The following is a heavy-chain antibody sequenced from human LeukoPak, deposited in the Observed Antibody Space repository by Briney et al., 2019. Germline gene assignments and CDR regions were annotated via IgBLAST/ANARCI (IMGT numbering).Heavy chain of an antibody. D-gene: IGHD3-22*01. J-gene: IGHJ4*02. CDR1: GFTFSSYA. CDR2: ISYDGSNK. V-gene: IGHV3-30-3*01. Sequence: PGGSLRLSCAASGFTFSSYAMHWVRQAPGKGLEWVAVISYDGSNKYYADSVKGRFTISRDNSKNTLYLQMNSLRAEDTAVYYCARDGDYYYDSSGYYSGGYFDYWGQGTLVTVSS. CDR3: ARDGDYYYDSSGYYSGGYFDY.